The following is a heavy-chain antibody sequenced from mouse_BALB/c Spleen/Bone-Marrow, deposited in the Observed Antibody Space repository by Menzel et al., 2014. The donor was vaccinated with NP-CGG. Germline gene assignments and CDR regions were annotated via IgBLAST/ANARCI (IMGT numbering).Heavy chain of an antibody. CDR3: ARSLYGYDWYFDV. CDR2: INPYNDDT. D-gene: IGHD2-2*01. CDR1: GYAFTSYV. V-gene: IGHV1-14*01. J-gene: IGHJ1*01. Sequence: VQLKESGPELVKPGASVKMSCKASGYAFTSYVMHWVKQKPGLGLEWIGYINPYNDDTEYNEKFKGKATLTSDKSSSTAYMELSSLTSEDSAVFYCARSLYGYDWYFDVWGEGTTVTVSS.